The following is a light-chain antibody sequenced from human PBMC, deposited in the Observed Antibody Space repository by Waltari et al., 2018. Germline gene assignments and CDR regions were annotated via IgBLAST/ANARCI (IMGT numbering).Light chain of an antibody. Sequence: QSALTQPASVSGSPGQSITVPCPGSSSDLGGYHFVPWYQQHPGKAPKLLIYEVSNRPSGVSNRFSGSKSGNSASLTISGLQTEDEADYYCCSYTSSSSYVFGTGTTVTVL. V-gene: IGLV2-14*01. CDR2: EVS. CDR1: SSDLGGYHF. J-gene: IGLJ1*01. CDR3: CSYTSSSSYV.